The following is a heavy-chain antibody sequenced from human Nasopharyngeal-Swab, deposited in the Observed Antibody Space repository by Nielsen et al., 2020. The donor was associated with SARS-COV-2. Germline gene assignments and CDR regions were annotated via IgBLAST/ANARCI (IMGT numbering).Heavy chain of an antibody. J-gene: IGHJ4*02. Sequence: SETLSLTCAVSGGSISSYNWWSWVRQSPGKGLEWIGDIYHSGSTNYNPSLKSRVTISVDKSKNQFSLKLSSVTAADTAVYYCARRAFYGGNSGGVYWGQGTLVTVSS. CDR3: ARRAFYGGNSGGVY. D-gene: IGHD4-23*01. V-gene: IGHV4-4*02. CDR1: GGSISSYNW. CDR2: IYHSGST.